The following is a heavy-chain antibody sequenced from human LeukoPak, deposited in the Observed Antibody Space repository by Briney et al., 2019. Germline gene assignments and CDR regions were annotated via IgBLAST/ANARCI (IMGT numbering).Heavy chain of an antibody. CDR2: IKQDGSEK. Sequence: GGSLRLSCAAPGFTFSSYWMSWVRQAPGKGLEWVANIKQDGSEKYYVDSVKGRFTISRDNAKNSLYLQMNSLRAEDTAVYYCARGHYGQDYWGQGTLVTVSS. V-gene: IGHV3-7*03. CDR1: GFTFSSYW. J-gene: IGHJ4*02. CDR3: ARGHYGQDY. D-gene: IGHD4-17*01.